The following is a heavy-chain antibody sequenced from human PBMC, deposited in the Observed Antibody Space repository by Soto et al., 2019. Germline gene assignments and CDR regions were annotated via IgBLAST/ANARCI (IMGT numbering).Heavy chain of an antibody. CDR1: GFTFSNAW. V-gene: IGHV3-15*01. CDR2: IKSKTDGGTT. D-gene: IGHD2-15*01. J-gene: IGHJ1*01. Sequence: GGSLRLSCAASGFTFSNAWMSWVRQAPGKGLEWAGRIKSKTDGGTTDYAAPVKGRFTISRDDSKNTLYLQMNSLKTEDTAVYYCTTDFLCSGGSCYSPIQHWGQGTRVTVSS. CDR3: TTDFLCSGGSCYSPIQH.